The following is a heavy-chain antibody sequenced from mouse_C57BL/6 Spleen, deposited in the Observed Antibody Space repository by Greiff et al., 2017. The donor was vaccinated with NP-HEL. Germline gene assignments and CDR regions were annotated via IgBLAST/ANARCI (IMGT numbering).Heavy chain of an antibody. CDR1: GYTFTSYW. D-gene: IGHD1-1*01. Sequence: VQLHQPGAELVKPGASVKMSCKASGYTFTSYWITWVKQRPGQGLEWIGDIYPGSGSTNYNEKFKSKATLTVDTSSSTAYMQLSSLTSEYSAVYYCARRREVITTLVAFDYWGQGTTLTVAS. CDR3: ARRREVITTLVAFDY. J-gene: IGHJ2*01. V-gene: IGHV1-55*01. CDR2: IYPGSGST.